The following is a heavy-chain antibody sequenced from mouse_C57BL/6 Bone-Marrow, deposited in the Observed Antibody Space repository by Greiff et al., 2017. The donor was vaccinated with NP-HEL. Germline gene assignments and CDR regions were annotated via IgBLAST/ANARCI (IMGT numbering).Heavy chain of an antibody. CDR2: IYPGSGST. CDR3: ARGDYYGSSYGFAY. D-gene: IGHD1-1*01. CDR1: GYTFTSYW. Sequence: QVQLQQPGAELVKPGASVKMSCKASGYTFTSYWINWVKQRPGQGLEWIGDIYPGSGSTNYNEKFKSKATLTVDTSSSTAYMQLSSLTSEDSAVYYCARGDYYGSSYGFAYWGQGTLVTVSA. V-gene: IGHV1-55*01. J-gene: IGHJ3*01.